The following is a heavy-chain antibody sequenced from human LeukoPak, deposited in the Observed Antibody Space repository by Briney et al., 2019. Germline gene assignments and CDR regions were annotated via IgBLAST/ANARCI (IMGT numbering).Heavy chain of an antibody. J-gene: IGHJ4*02. V-gene: IGHV3-23*01. CDR3: AKDESYGSGSYYMGLFDY. D-gene: IGHD3-10*01. CDR2: ISGSGGST. CDR1: GFTFSSYA. Sequence: GGSRRLSCAASGFTFSSYAMNWVRQAPGKGLEWVSAISGSGGSTYYADSVKGRFTISRDNSKNTLYLQMNSLRAEDTAVYYCAKDESYGSGSYYMGLFDYWGQGTLVTVSS.